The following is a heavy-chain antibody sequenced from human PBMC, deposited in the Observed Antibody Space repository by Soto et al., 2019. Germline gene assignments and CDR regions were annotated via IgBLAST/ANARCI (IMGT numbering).Heavy chain of an antibody. J-gene: IGHJ6*02. V-gene: IGHV3-53*02. Sequence: EVQLVETGGDLIPPGGSLRLSCAASGLTVSSDSMTWVRQAPGKGLEWISIIYSDNNTDYADSVKVRFSISRDTSKNILYLQMNSLRAEDTAEYYCARHYSAMGVWGQGTTVTVSS. CDR3: ARHYSAMGV. CDR2: IYSDNNT. CDR1: GLTVSSDS.